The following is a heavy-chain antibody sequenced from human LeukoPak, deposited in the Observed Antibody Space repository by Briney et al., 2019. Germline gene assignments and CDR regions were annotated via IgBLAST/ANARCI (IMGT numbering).Heavy chain of an antibody. J-gene: IGHJ5*02. D-gene: IGHD4-23*01. CDR2: FDPEDGET. V-gene: IGHV1-24*01. CDR3: ATVATVANNWFDP. Sequence: GASVKVSCKASGYTFTGYYMHWVRQAPGKGLEWMGGFDPEDGETIYAQKFQGRVTMTEDTSTDTAYMELSSLRSEDTAVYYCATVATVANNWFDPWGQGTLVTVSS. CDR1: GYTFTGYY.